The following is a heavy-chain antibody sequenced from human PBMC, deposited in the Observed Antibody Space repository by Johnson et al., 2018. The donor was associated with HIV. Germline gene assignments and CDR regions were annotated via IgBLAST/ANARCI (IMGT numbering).Heavy chain of an antibody. CDR2: ISYDGNSK. D-gene: IGHD5-18*01. CDR1: GFTFSSYP. V-gene: IGHV3-30*04. J-gene: IGHJ3*02. CDR3: ARLPSGYSRDAFDI. Sequence: QMQLVESGGGVVQPGRSLILSCAASGFTFSSYPMHWVRQAPGKGLEWVAFISYDGNSKYFADSVKGRFTISRDNSKNTLYLQMNSLRPEDTAVYYCARLPSGYSRDAFDIWGQGTMVTVSS.